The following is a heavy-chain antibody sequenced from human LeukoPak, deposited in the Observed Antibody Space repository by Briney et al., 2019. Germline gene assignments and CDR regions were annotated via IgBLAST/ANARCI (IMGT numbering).Heavy chain of an antibody. V-gene: IGHV4-30-4*01. J-gene: IGHJ5*02. Sequence: PSETLSLTCTVSGGSISSGDYYWSWIRQPPGKGLEWIGYIYYSGSTYYNPSLKSRVTISVDTSKNQFSLKLSSVTAADTAVYYCARGKPDWPGIPSGYSALVWFDPCGQGTLVTVSS. CDR2: IYYSGST. CDR1: GGSISSGDYY. CDR3: ARGKPDWPGIPSGYSALVWFDP. D-gene: IGHD3-3*01.